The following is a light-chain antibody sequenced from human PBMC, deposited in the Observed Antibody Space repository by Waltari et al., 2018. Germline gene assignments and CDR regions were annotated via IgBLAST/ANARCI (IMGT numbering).Light chain of an antibody. CDR1: QSIGSW. V-gene: IGKV1-5*03. CDR2: EAT. CDR3: QRYNSYPIT. J-gene: IGKJ3*01. Sequence: DIQMTQSPSTLSASVGDRVTITCRASQSIGSWLAWYQQKPVKAPKLLIYEATSLESGGPSRFSVSRSWKECSLPISSLQPDDFAADYCQRYNSYPITLGPETKVDI.